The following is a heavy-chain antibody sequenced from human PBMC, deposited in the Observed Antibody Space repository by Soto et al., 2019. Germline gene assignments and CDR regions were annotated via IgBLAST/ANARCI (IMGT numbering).Heavy chain of an antibody. V-gene: IGHV3-9*01. CDR2: ISWDGGRI. Sequence: GGSLRLSCVASGFNFADYAMHWVRQAPGEGPEWVSGISWDGGRIGYADSVKGRFTISRDNAKKSLFLQMNSLRPEDSALYYCAKVVLQATQPRYYLYGMDVWGQGTTVTVSS. D-gene: IGHD1-26*01. CDR3: AKVVLQATQPRYYLYGMDV. CDR1: GFNFADYA. J-gene: IGHJ6*02.